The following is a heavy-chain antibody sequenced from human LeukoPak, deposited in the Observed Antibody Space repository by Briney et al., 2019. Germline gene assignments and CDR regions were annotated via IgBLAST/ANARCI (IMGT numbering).Heavy chain of an antibody. CDR2: IYYSGST. J-gene: IGHJ4*02. D-gene: IGHD4-17*01. V-gene: IGHV4-39*07. CDR3: AREFQDGDYREIWDY. Sequence: SETLSLTCTVSGGSISSSSYYWGWIRQPPGKGLEWIGSIYYSGSTYYNPSLKSRVTISVDTSKNQFSLKLSSVTAADTAVYYCAREFQDGDYREIWDYWGQGTLVTVSS. CDR1: GGSISSSSYY.